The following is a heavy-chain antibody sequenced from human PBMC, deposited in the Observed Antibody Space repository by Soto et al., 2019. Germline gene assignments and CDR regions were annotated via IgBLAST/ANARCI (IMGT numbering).Heavy chain of an antibody. D-gene: IGHD3-22*01. Sequence: QLQLQESGPGLVKPSETLSLTCTVSGGSISSSSYYWGWIRQPTGKGLEWIGSIYYSGNTYYNPSLKSRVTVSVDTSKNQFSLKLTSVTAADTAVYYCARLIKKGSGWKGPDSWGQGTLVTVSS. CDR1: GGSISSSSYY. CDR2: IYYSGNT. J-gene: IGHJ4*02. CDR3: ARLIKKGSGWKGPDS. V-gene: IGHV4-39*01.